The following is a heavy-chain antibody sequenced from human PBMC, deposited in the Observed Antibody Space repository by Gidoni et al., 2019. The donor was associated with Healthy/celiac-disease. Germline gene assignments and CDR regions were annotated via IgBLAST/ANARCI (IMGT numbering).Heavy chain of an antibody. V-gene: IGHV3-33*01. CDR1: GFTFSSYG. CDR2: IWYNGINE. CDR3: ARDGSSSSNPRDKINYYYYMDV. Sequence: QVQLVESGGGVVQPGRSLRLYCAASGFTFSSYGMHWVRQEPGKGLEWVAVIWYNGINEYYADSVKGRFTISRVNSKNTLYLQMNSLRAEDTAVYYCARDGSSSSNPRDKINYYYYMDVWGKGTTVTVSS. D-gene: IGHD6-6*01. J-gene: IGHJ6*03.